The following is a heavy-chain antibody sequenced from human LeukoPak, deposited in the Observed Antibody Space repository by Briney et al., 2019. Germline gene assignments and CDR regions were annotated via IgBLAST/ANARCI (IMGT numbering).Heavy chain of an antibody. CDR3: AKEIRSSSSGWPLDY. CDR1: GFTFSSSA. CDR2: ISNNGGYT. V-gene: IGHV3-23*01. D-gene: IGHD6-6*01. J-gene: IGHJ4*02. Sequence: PGGSLRLSCAASGFTFSSSAMSWVCQAPGKGLEWVSAISNNGGYTYYADSVQGRFTISRDNSKSTLCLQMNSLRAEDTAVYYCAKEIRSSSSGWPLDYWGQGTLVTVSS.